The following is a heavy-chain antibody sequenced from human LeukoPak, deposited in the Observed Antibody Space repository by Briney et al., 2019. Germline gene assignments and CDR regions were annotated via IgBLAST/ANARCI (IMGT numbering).Heavy chain of an antibody. CDR1: GFTFSGSA. CDR3: TTYSSNRYWYFDL. J-gene: IGHJ2*01. CDR2: IRSKANSYAT. D-gene: IGHD6-13*01. V-gene: IGHV3-73*01. Sequence: GGSLRLSCAASGFTFSGSAMHWVRQASGKGLEWVGRIRSKANSYATAYAASVKGRFTISRDDSKNTAYLQMNSLKTEDTAVYYRTTYSSNRYWYFDLWGRGTLVTVSS.